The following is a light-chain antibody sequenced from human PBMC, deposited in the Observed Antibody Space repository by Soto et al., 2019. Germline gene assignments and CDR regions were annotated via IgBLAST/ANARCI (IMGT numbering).Light chain of an antibody. CDR3: AAWDDSLNGPV. V-gene: IGLV1-40*01. CDR2: STT. J-gene: IGLJ3*02. Sequence: QSVLTQPPSVSGAPGQRVTISCTGSNSNIGAGYDVHWYQQLPGTAPKLLIYSTTLRPSGVPDRFSGSKSGTSASLAISGLQSEDEADYYCAAWDDSLNGPVFGGGTKVTVL. CDR1: NSNIGAGYD.